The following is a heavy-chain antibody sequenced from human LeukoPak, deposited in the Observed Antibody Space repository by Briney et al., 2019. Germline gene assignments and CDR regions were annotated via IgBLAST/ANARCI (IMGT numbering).Heavy chain of an antibody. V-gene: IGHV4-61*02. D-gene: IGHD5-18*01. CDR3: AKTGGYSRTFDY. J-gene: IGHJ4*02. Sequence: SETLSLTCTVSGDSISSGDYYWSWIRQPAGKGLEWIGRISSSGSTNYNPSLKSRVTISVDTSKNQFSLKLSSVTAADTAVYYCAKTGGYSRTFDYWGQGTLVTVSS. CDR2: ISSSGST. CDR1: GDSISSGDYY.